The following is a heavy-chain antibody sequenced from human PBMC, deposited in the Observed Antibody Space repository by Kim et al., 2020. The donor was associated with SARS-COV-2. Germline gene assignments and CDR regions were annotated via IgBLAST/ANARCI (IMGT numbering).Heavy chain of an antibody. V-gene: IGHV4-31*03. CDR1: GGSISSGGYY. J-gene: IGHJ4*02. D-gene: IGHD3-3*01. Sequence: SETLSLTCTVSGGSISSGGYYWSWIRQHPGKGLEWIGYIYYSGSTYYNPSLKSRVTISVDTSKNQFSLKLSSVTAADTAVYYCARGSNTDHSVLRFLEWFGDFDYWGQGTLVTVSS. CDR3: ARGSNTDHSVLRFLEWFGDFDY. CDR2: IYYSGST.